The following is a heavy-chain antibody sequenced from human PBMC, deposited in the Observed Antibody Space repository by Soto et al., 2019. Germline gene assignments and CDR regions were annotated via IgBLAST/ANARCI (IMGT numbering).Heavy chain of an antibody. CDR1: GGSFSGYY. D-gene: IGHD3-3*01. Sequence: QVQLQQWGAGLLKPSETLSLTCAVYGGSFSGYYWSWIRQPPGKGLEWIGEINHSGSTNYNPSLKSRLTISVDTSKNLFSLKLSSVTAAATAVYYCASGGKYYDFWSGVLDYSGQGALVTVSS. CDR2: INHSGST. V-gene: IGHV4-34*01. CDR3: ASGGKYYDFWSGVLDY. J-gene: IGHJ4*02.